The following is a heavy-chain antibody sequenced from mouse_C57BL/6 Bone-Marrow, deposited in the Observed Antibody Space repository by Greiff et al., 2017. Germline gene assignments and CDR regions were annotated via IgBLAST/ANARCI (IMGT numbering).Heavy chain of an antibody. CDR2: IAPNSGGT. CDR1: GYTFTSYW. J-gene: IGHJ1*03. V-gene: IGHV1-72*01. Sequence: QVQLQQPGAELVKPGASVKLSCKASGYTFTSYWMPWVKPRPGRGLEWLGRIAPNSGGTKYNEKFKSKATLTVDKPSSTAYMQLSSLTSEDSAVYYCARNYYGSSYNWYFDVWGTGTTVTVSS. CDR3: ARNYYGSSYNWYFDV. D-gene: IGHD1-1*01.